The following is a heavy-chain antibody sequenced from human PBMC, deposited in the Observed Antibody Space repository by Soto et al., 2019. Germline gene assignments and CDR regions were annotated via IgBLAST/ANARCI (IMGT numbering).Heavy chain of an antibody. CDR2: INAGNGNT. V-gene: IGHV1-3*01. D-gene: IGHD4-17*01. CDR3: ASLYGDDYYYGMDV. CDR1: GYTFTSYA. Sequence: ASVKVSCRASGYTFTSYAMHWVRQAPGQRLEWMGWINAGNGNTKYSQKFQGRVTITRDTSASTAYMELSSLRSEDTAVYYCASLYGDDYYYGMDVWGQGTTVTVSS. J-gene: IGHJ6*02.